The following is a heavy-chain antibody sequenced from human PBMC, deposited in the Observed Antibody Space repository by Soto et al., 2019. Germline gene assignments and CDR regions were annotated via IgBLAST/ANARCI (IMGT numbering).Heavy chain of an antibody. CDR3: SRLRDTYFFDS. CDR1: GDSMTTIGSY. Sequence: PSETLSLTCSVSGDSMTTIGSYWSWVRQHPGKGLEWIGYIYHTGSTYYNPSLKSRVTIALDTSKQQFSLNLTSVTAADTAVYYCSRLRDTYFFDSWGQGALVTV. CDR2: IYHTGST. D-gene: IGHD3-10*01. V-gene: IGHV4-31*03. J-gene: IGHJ4*02.